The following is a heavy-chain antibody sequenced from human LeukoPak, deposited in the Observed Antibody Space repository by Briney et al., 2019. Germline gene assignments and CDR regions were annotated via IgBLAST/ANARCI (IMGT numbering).Heavy chain of an antibody. V-gene: IGHV4-59*11. CDR3: ARGGGYFEWDYYFDY. CDR2: LDDSGST. Sequence: SETLSLTCTVAGGSITRHQWSWIRQPTGKGLEWIGYLDDSGSTNYNPSLKSRVTISVDTSRNQFSLKMSSVTAADTAVYYCARGGGYFEWDYYFDYWGRGTLVTVSS. D-gene: IGHD3-9*01. CDR1: GGSITRHQ. J-gene: IGHJ4*02.